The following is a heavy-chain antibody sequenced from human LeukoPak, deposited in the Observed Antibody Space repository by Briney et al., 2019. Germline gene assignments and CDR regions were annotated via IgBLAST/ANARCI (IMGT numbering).Heavy chain of an antibody. V-gene: IGHV3-74*01. D-gene: IGHD3-3*01. CDR2: IKTEGSSR. Sequence: PGGSLRLSREGSGDSWMHWVRPVPGQGLVWVSRIKTEGSSRSYADSAKGRFTISSDNAENMLYLQMNSQRAEDTAVYYCARGDGVVMKYWGQGTLVTVSS. CDR1: GDSW. CDR3: ARGDGVVMKY. J-gene: IGHJ4*02.